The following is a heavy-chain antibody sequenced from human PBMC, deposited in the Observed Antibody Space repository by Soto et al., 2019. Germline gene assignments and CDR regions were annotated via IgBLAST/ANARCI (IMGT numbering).Heavy chain of an antibody. CDR3: ARGDYDFWSGYSAIWFDP. D-gene: IGHD3-3*01. CDR2: IYYSGST. J-gene: IGHJ5*02. Sequence: SETLSLTCTVSGVYISSYYWSWIRQPPGKGLEWLGYIYYSGSTNYNPSLKSRVTISVDTSKNQCSLKLSSVTAADTAVYYCARGDYDFWSGYSAIWFDPWGQGTLVTVSS. V-gene: IGHV4-59*01. CDR1: GVYISSYY.